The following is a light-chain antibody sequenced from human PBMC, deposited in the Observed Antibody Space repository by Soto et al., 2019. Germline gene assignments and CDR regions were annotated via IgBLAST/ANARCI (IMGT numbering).Light chain of an antibody. CDR3: QQYRSSPLT. V-gene: IGKV3-20*01. J-gene: IGKJ4*01. CDR2: DTS. CDR1: QSVNKN. Sequence: VMKQSPALLSVSPGERATLSCRASQSVNKNLAWYQQQPGQAPGLLIYDTSSRATGVPARFSCSGSGTDFTLTISRLEPEEFAVYDCQQYRSSPLTFGGGTKVDI.